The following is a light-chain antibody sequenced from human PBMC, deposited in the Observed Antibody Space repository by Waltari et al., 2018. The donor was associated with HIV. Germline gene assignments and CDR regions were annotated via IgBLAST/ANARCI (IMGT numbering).Light chain of an antibody. CDR1: QSVLNSSNNKNY. CDR3: QQYYTTPFT. J-gene: IGKJ3*01. Sequence: DIVMTQSPDSLAVSLGERATGNCKSSQSVLNSSNNKNYLAWYQQKPGQPPKLLIYWASTRETGVPDRFSGSGSGTDFTLTISSLQAEDVAVYYCQQYYTTPFTFGPGTKVDIK. V-gene: IGKV4-1*01. CDR2: WAS.